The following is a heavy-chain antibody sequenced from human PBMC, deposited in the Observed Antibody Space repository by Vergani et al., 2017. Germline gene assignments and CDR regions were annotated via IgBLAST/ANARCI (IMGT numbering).Heavy chain of an antibody. CDR3: ARVEWDYYDSSGYYGDNWFDP. Sequence: EVQLVQSGAEVKKPGESLKISCKGSGYSFTSYWIGWVRQMPGKGLEWMGIIYPGDSDTRYSPSFQGQVTIAADKSISTAYLQWSSLQASDTAMYYCARVEWDYYDSSGYYGDNWFDPWGQGTLVTVSS. CDR1: GYSFTSYW. V-gene: IGHV5-51*01. CDR2: IYPGDSDT. D-gene: IGHD3-22*01. J-gene: IGHJ5*02.